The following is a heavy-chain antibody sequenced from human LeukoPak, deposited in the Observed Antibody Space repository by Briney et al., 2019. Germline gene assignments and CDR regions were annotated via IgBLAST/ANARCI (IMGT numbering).Heavy chain of an antibody. J-gene: IGHJ5*02. D-gene: IGHD4-11*01. CDR3: ARVRYSNYVGPYNWFDP. V-gene: IGHV4-59*01. Sequence: SETLSLTCTVSGGSISSYYWSWIREPPGEGLEWIGYIFYSGSTNYNPSLKSRVTISVDTSKNQFSLKLSSVTAADTAVYYCARVRYSNYVGPYNWFDPWGQGTLVTVSS. CDR2: IFYSGST. CDR1: GGSISSYY.